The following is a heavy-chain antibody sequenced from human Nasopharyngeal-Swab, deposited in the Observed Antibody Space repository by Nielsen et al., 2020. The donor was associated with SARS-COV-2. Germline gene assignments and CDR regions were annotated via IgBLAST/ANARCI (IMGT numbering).Heavy chain of an antibody. CDR2: IYYSGST. CDR1: GVSISSSSYY. Sequence: SETLSLTCTVSGVSISSSSYYWGWIRQPPGKGLEWIGSIYYSGSTYYNPSLKSRVTISVDTSKNQFSLKLSSVTAADTAVYYCARGREYSGRHAFDIWGQGTMVTVSS. V-gene: IGHV4-39*07. CDR3: ARGREYSGRHAFDI. D-gene: IGHD5-12*01. J-gene: IGHJ3*02.